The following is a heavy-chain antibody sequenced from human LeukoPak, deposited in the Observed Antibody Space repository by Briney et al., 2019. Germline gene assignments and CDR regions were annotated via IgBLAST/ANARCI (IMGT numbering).Heavy chain of an antibody. CDR1: RFTFSSYW. CDR3: ASAWSY. D-gene: IGHD1-1*01. V-gene: IGHV3-74*01. J-gene: IGHJ4*02. Sequence: PGGSLRLSCVASRFTFSSYWMHWLRQDPGKGLVWVSYISPDGSTTRYADSVKGRFTISRDNAKNTLYLQMNSLRVEDTAVYFCASAWSYWGQGALVTVSS. CDR2: ISPDGSTT.